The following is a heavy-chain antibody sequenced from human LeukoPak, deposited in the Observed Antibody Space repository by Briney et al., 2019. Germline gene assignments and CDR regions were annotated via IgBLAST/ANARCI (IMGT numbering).Heavy chain of an antibody. CDR1: GYSISCGYY. CDR3: ARDPKWRGYFDY. D-gene: IGHD1-26*01. Sequence: SETLSLTCTVSGYSISCGYYWGWIRQPPGKGLEWIGSIYHSGSTYYNPSLKSRVTISVDTSKNQFSLKLSSVTAADTAVYYCARDPKWRGYFDYWGQGTLVTVSS. V-gene: IGHV4-38-2*02. J-gene: IGHJ4*02. CDR2: IYHSGST.